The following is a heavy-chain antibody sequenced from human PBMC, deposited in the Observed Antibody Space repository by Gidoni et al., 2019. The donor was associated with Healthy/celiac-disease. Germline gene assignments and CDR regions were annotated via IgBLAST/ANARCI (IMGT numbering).Heavy chain of an antibody. D-gene: IGHD3-10*01. Sequence: QVQLQESGPGLVKPSETLSLTCPVSGGSISSSYWSWIRQPPGKGLEWIGYIYYSGSTNYNPSLKSRVTISVDTSKNQFSLKLSSVTAADTAVYYCARAYYYGSGMRYYYYMDVWGKGTTVTVSS. CDR1: GGSISSSY. V-gene: IGHV4-59*01. CDR3: ARAYYYGSGMRYYYYMDV. J-gene: IGHJ6*03. CDR2: IYYSGST.